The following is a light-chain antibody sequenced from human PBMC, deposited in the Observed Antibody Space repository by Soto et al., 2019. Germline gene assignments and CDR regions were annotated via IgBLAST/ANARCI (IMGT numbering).Light chain of an antibody. V-gene: IGKV3-20*01. CDR2: GAS. J-gene: IGKJ1*01. CDR1: QSVSSTY. CDR3: QQYGTPPGT. Sequence: VLTQSPGTLSLSPGERATLSCRASQSVSSTYLAWYQQKPGQAPRLLIYGASSRATGIPDRFSGSGSGTDFTLTISRLEPEDFAVYYCQQYGTPPGTFGQGTKVDIK.